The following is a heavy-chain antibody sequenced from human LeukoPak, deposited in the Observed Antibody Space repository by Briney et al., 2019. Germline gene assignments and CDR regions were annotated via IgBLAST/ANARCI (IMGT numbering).Heavy chain of an antibody. V-gene: IGHV3-7*01. CDR1: LFNSNNYW. Sequence: QPGGSLRLSCAAFLFNSNNYWMSWVRQAPGEGLEWVANINRDGSEITYVDSVKGRFTISRDNAKNSLYLQMNSLRAEDTAVYYCAEDPGFNSALWGRGTLVTVSS. CDR2: INRDGSEI. D-gene: IGHD6-25*01. J-gene: IGHJ4*02. CDR3: AEDPGFNSAL.